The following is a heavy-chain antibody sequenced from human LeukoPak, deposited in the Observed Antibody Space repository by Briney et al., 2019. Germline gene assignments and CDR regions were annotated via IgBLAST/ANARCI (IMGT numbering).Heavy chain of an antibody. J-gene: IGHJ4*02. Sequence: PSETLSLTCTVSGGPISSYYWSWIRQPPGKGLQWIGYIYYSGSTNYNPSLKSRVTMSVDTSKNQFSLKLSSVTAADTAVYYCARGRSYFDYWGQGTLVTVSS. CDR3: ARGRSYFDY. CDR1: GGPISSYY. CDR2: IYYSGST. V-gene: IGHV4-59*01.